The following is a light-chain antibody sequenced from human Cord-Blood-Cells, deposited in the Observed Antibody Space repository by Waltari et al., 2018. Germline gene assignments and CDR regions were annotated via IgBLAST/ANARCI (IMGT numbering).Light chain of an antibody. Sequence: DIQMTQSPSSLSASVGDRVTITCRASQSISSYLNWYQQKPGKAPKLLIYAASSLQSGGASRFSGSGSGTDFTLTISSLQPEDVATYYCQQIYSTPYTFGQGTKLEIK. V-gene: IGKV1-39*01. CDR1: QSISSY. CDR3: QQIYSTPYT. CDR2: AAS. J-gene: IGKJ2*01.